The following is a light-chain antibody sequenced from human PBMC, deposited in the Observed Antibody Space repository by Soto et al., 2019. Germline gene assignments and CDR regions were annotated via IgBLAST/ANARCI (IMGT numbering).Light chain of an antibody. CDR2: SDD. V-gene: IGLV1-47*02. J-gene: IGLJ1*01. CDR3: AAWDASLSGHV. Sequence: QSVLTQSPSASGTPGQRVTISCYGSSSNIGSYPVYWYQQLPGTAPKLLINSDDQRPSGGPDRFSASKSGNSASLAISGLRSEDEADYYCAAWDASLSGHVFGAGTKLTVL. CDR1: SSNIGSYP.